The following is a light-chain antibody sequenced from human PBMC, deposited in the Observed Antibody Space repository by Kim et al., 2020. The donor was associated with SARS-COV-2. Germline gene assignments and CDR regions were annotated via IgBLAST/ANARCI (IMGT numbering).Light chain of an antibody. CDR2: YDS. J-gene: IGLJ2*01. V-gene: IGLV3-21*04. CDR3: QVWDNGSDHVI. Sequence: APGPKAWITWGGNDVGSKGGIWYQQRPGQAPVLVSYYDSVRPSGIPERFSGSKSGNTATLTISRSEAGDEADYYCQVWDNGSDHVIFGGGTQLTVL. CDR1: DVGSKG.